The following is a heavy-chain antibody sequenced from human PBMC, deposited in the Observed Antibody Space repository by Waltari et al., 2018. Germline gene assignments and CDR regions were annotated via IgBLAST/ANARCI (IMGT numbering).Heavy chain of an antibody. J-gene: IGHJ4*02. V-gene: IGHV4-34*01. CDR3: ARGRNYTGHLPDH. CDR2: INQSGST. CDR1: GGSFSGYY. D-gene: IGHD1-7*01. Sequence: QVLLQQWGAGLLKPSETLSLTCAVYGGSFSGYYWTWIRQPPGKGLEWIGEINQSGSTNYNPSLKSRVTMSVDTSKNQFSLNLSSVTAADTAVYYCARGRNYTGHLPDHWGQGNMVTVSS.